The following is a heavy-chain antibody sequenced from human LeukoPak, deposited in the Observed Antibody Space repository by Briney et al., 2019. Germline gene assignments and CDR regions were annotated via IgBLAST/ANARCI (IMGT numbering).Heavy chain of an antibody. V-gene: IGHV1-46*01. CDR2: ISPSSGST. D-gene: IGHD4-11*01. CDR3: ARLSNYSPPSFDY. Sequence: ASLKVSCKASGFTFTSRYIHWVRQAPGLGLEWMGMISPSSGSTTYAQKFQVRVTMTRDKSTSTVYMELSSLRSEDTAVYYCARLSNYSPPSFDYWGQGTLVTVSS. CDR1: GFTFTSRY. J-gene: IGHJ4*02.